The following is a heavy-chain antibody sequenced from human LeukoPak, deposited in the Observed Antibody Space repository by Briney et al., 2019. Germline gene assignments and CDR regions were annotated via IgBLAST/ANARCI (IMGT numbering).Heavy chain of an antibody. D-gene: IGHD1-26*01. CDR2: IYPGDSDT. J-gene: IGHJ3*02. V-gene: IGHV5-51*01. CDR1: GYTFTSYW. Sequence: GASVKVSCKASGYTFTSYWIGWVRQMPGKGLEWMGIIYPGDSDTRYSPSFQGQVTISADKSISTAYLQWSSLKASDTAMYYCARPIVGATDDAFDIWGQGTMVTVSS. CDR3: ARPIVGATDDAFDI.